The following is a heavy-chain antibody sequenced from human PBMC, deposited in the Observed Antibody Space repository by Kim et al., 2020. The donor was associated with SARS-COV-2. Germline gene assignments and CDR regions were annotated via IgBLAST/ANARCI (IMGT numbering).Heavy chain of an antibody. CDR2: IYWDDDK. V-gene: IGHV2-5*02. J-gene: IGHJ4*02. D-gene: IGHD6-13*01. CDR1: GFSLSTSGVG. CDR3: AHRHEINVWGIAAAGMIGFDY. Sequence: SGPTLVKPTQTLTLTCTFSGFSLSTSGVGVGWIRQPPGKALEWLALIYWDDDKRYSPSLKSRLTITKDTSKNQVVLTMTNMDPVDTATYYCAHRHEINVWGIAAAGMIGFDYWGQGTLVTVSS.